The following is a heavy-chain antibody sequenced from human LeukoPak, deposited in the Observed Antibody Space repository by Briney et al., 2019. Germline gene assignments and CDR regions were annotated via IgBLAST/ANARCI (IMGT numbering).Heavy chain of an antibody. CDR2: IYYSGST. CDR3: ARHLWFGEFRNWFDP. Sequence: PSETLSLTCTVSGGSISSSSYYWDWIRQPPGKGLEWIGSIYYSGSTYYNPSLKSRVTISVDTSKNQFSLKLSSVTAADTAVYYCARHLWFGEFRNWFDPWGQGTLVTVSS. J-gene: IGHJ5*02. D-gene: IGHD3-10*01. V-gene: IGHV4-39*01. CDR1: GGSISSSSYY.